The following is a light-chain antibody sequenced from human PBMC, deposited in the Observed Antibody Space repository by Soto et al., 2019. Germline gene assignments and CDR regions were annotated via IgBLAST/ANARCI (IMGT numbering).Light chain of an antibody. V-gene: IGKV3-20*01. CDR2: GAS. CDR1: QSVTSNY. CDR3: QQYGSSPVT. J-gene: IGKJ4*01. Sequence: EIVLTQSPGTLSSSPGERATPSCRASQSVTSNYLAWYQQKRGRAPRLLISGASSRATGIPDRFSGSGSGTDFTLTISRLEPEDFAVYYCQQYGSSPVTFGGGTKVDNK.